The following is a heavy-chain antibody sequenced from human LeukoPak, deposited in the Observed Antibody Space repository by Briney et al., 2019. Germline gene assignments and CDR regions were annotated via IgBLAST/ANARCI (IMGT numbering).Heavy chain of an antibody. Sequence: HPGGSLRLSCAASGFTFSTFAMIWVRQPPGKGLEWFSSIFPSGGEIHYADSVRGRFTISRDNSKSTLSLQMNSLRAEDTAIYYCATYRQVLLPFESWGQGTLVTVSS. V-gene: IGHV3-23*01. J-gene: IGHJ4*02. CDR1: GFTFSTFA. D-gene: IGHD2-8*02. CDR2: IFPSGGEI. CDR3: ATYRQVLLPFES.